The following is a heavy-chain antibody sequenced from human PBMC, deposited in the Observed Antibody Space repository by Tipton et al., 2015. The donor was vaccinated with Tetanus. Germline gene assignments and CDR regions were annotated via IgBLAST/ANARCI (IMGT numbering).Heavy chain of an antibody. CDR2: LSGSGDST. CDR1: GFTFSSYA. D-gene: IGHD2-21*02. Sequence: SLRLSCAASGFTFSSYAVSWVRQAPGKGLEWVSSLSGSGDSTYYVDSVRGRFTISRDNSKNTLYLQMNSLRAEDSAVYSCARGMAEASNCGGDCYSDYWGQGTLVTVSSGMDVWGQGTTVTVSS. J-gene: IGHJ6*02. V-gene: IGHV3-23*01. CDR3: ARGMAEASNCGGDCYSDYWGQGTLVTVSSGMDV.